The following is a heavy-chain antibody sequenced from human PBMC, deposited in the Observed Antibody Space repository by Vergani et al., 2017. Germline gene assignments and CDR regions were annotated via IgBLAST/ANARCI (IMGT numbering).Heavy chain of an antibody. J-gene: IGHJ4*02. D-gene: IGHD1-26*01. CDR2: IYYSGST. CDR3: ARLSGSYSSVDY. V-gene: IGHV4-39*01. Sequence: QLQLQESGPGLVKPSATLSLTCSVSGASIRSSSYYWGWIRQPPGKGLEWIGSIYYSGSTYYNPSLKSRVTISVDTSKNQFSLKLSSVTAADTAVYYCARLSGSYSSVDYWGQGTLVTVSS. CDR1: GASIRSSSYY.